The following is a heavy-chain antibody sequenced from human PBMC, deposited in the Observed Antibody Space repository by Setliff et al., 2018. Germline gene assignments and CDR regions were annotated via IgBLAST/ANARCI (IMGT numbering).Heavy chain of an antibody. CDR1: GGSISSSSYY. D-gene: IGHD3-16*01. J-gene: IGHJ4*02. CDR3: ARDGGEY. V-gene: IGHV4-39*07. Sequence: SETLSLTCTVPGGSISSSSYYWGWIRQPPGKGLEWIGSIYYSGSTYYNPSLKSRVTISVDTSKNQFSLKLSSVTAADTAVYYCARDGGEYWGQGTLVTVSS. CDR2: IYYSGST.